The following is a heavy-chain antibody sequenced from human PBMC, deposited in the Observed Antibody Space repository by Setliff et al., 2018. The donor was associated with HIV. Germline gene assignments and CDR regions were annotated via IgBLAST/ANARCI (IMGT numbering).Heavy chain of an antibody. D-gene: IGHD5-18*01. CDR1: GFNVEKSG. Sequence: GESLKISCEASGFNVEKSGMHWIRQAPGKGLEWVSSISSSSYYIYYADSVKGRFTISRDNAKNSLFLQMNSLRAEDTAVYYCASIELAAMVPVDYWARERWSPSPQ. CDR2: ISSSSYYI. J-gene: IGHJ4*02. CDR3: ASIELAAMVPVDY. V-gene: IGHV3-21*01.